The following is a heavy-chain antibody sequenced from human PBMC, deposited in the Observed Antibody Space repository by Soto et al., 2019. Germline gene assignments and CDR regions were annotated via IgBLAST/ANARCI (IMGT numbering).Heavy chain of an antibody. V-gene: IGHV4-31*02. CDR1: GGSISSGDYY. CDR2: TDYSGST. J-gene: IGHJ5*02. Sequence: VQLRESGPGLVKPSQTLSLTCAVSGGSISSGDYYWSWIRQQPGKDLEWIGFTDYSGSTYYNPSLRSRVTISVDTSKIQFSLSLNSVTAADSAVYYCARAIAVTTPWFDPWGQGTLVTVSS. CDR3: ARAIAVTTPWFDP. D-gene: IGHD4-17*01.